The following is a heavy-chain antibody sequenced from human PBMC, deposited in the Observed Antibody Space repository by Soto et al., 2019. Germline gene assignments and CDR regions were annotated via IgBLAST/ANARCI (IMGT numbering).Heavy chain of an antibody. CDR1: GGSISSSSYY. D-gene: IGHD3-10*01. V-gene: IGHV4-39*01. CDR2: IYYSGST. CDR3: ARHGITMVRGVIITAGWFDP. Sequence: SETLSLTFTVCGGSISSSSYYWGWIRQPPGKGLEWIASIYYSGSTHYNPSLKSRVTISVDTSKNQFSLKLSSVTAADTAVYYCARHGITMVRGVIITAGWFDPWGQGTLVTVSS. J-gene: IGHJ5*02.